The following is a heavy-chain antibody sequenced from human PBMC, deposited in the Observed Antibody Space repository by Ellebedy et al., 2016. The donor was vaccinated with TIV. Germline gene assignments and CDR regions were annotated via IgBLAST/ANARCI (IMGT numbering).Heavy chain of an antibody. Sequence: MPSETLSLTCTVSGGSISSSSYYWGWIRQPPGKGLEWIGSIYYSGSTYYNPSLKSRVTISVDTSKNQFSLKLSSVTAADTAVYYCARQLGYCSGGSCYEGENWFDPWGQGTLVTVSS. CDR2: IYYSGST. CDR1: GGSISSSSYY. D-gene: IGHD2-15*01. CDR3: ARQLGYCSGGSCYEGENWFDP. J-gene: IGHJ5*02. V-gene: IGHV4-39*01.